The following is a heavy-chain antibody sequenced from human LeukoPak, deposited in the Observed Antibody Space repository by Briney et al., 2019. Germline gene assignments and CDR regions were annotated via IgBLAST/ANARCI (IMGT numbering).Heavy chain of an antibody. CDR1: EFTFGTYA. CDR2: ISSNGRDT. J-gene: IGHJ4*02. V-gene: IGHV3-64D*06. D-gene: IGHD6-25*01. CDR3: ARLAAAGHSDY. Sequence: TGGSLRLSCSASEFTFGTYAMLGVRQAPGKGLEYVSAISSNGRDTYYAASVRGRFSISRVNSNNTLYLQMSSLRPEDTAMYYCARLAAAGHSDYWGQGALVAVSS.